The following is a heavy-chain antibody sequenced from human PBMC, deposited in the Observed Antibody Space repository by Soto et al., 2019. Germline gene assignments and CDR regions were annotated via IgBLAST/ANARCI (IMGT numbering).Heavy chain of an antibody. CDR3: ARDSLSGNCTNGPTCPRFDP. CDR2: INPSGGST. J-gene: IGHJ5*02. V-gene: IGHV1-46*01. D-gene: IGHD2-8*01. Sequence: GAAVKVSCKASRYTLISHYMHWVRQAHGQGVEWLGIINPSGGSTSYAQKFQGRVTMTRDTSTSTVYMELSSLRSEDTAVYYCARDSLSGNCTNGPTCPRFDPWGQGTLVTVSS. CDR1: RYTLISHY.